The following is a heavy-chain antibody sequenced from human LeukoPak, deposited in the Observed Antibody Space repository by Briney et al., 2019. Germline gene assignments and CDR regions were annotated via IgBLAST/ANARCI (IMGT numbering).Heavy chain of an antibody. CDR1: GGSISSGSYY. Sequence: SETLSLTCTVSGGSISSGSYYWSWIRQPAGKGLEWIGRVYASGATNYNPSLKSRVTISVDTSNNQFSLQLTSVTAEDTAVYYCAREAVRHPFDYWGQGTLVTVSS. J-gene: IGHJ4*02. CDR2: VYASGAT. CDR3: AREAVRHPFDY. D-gene: IGHD1-1*01. V-gene: IGHV4-61*02.